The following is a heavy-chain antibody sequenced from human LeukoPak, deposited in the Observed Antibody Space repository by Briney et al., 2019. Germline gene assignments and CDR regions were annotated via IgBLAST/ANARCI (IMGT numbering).Heavy chain of an antibody. V-gene: IGHV4-61*02. J-gene: IGHJ4*02. D-gene: IGHD1-7*01. CDR2: IYTSGRT. CDR3: ARDYDWNYDR. CDR1: GGSISSGSYY. Sequence: PSQTLSLTCTVSGGSISSGSYYWSWIRQPAGKGLEWIGRIYTSGRTNYNPSLKSRVTISVDTSKNQFSLKLSSVTAADTAVYYCARDYDWNYDRWGQGTLVTVSS.